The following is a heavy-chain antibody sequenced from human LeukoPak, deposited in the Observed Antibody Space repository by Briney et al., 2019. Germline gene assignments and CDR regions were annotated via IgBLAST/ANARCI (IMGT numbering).Heavy chain of an antibody. D-gene: IGHD2-21*02. V-gene: IGHV1-46*01. CDR2: INPSGGTT. Sequence: ASVKVSCRASGYSFTSRLIHWVRQAPAQGPEWKGIINPSGGTTKYAQKFQGRVTMTSDSSTSTVDMELSSVRSEDTAVYYCARGLASCGGDCYSGNYYYHAMDVWGQGTAVTVSS. J-gene: IGHJ6*02. CDR1: GYSFTSRL. CDR3: ARGLASCGGDCYSGNYYYHAMDV.